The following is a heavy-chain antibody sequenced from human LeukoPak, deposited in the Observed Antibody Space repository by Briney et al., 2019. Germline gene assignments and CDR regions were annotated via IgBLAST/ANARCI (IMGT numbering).Heavy chain of an antibody. J-gene: IGHJ4*02. CDR3: AKDRCTNGVCYFDS. CDR1: GFTCSNYA. D-gene: IGHD2-8*01. Sequence: GGSLRLSCAASGFTCSNYAMDWVRQAPGKGLEWVSGISGSGGSAYYADSVKGRFTIARDSCKNTLVLQMNRLRAEDTAVYYCAKDRCTNGVCYFDSWGQGTLVTVSS. CDR2: ISGSGGSA. V-gene: IGHV3-23*01.